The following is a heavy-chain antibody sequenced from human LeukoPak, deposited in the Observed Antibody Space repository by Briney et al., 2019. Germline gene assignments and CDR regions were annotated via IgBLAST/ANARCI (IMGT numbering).Heavy chain of an antibody. Sequence: PGESLRLSCTASGFTVGDYAMSWFRQAPGKGLEWVGFIRSKAYGGTTEYAASVKGRFTISRDDSKSIAYLQMNSLKTEATAVYYCTKNLRRLDYWGQGTLVTVSS. V-gene: IGHV3-49*03. CDR3: TKNLRRLDY. CDR2: IRSKAYGGTT. D-gene: IGHD4-17*01. CDR1: GFTVGDYA. J-gene: IGHJ4*02.